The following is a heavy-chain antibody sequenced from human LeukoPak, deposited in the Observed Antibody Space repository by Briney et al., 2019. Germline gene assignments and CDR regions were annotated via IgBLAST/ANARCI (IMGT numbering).Heavy chain of an antibody. CDR2: IIPIFGTG. CDR1: GGTFTSYA. CDR3: ASVVGYSYGFDY. D-gene: IGHD5-18*01. V-gene: IGHV1-69*13. J-gene: IGHJ4*02. Sequence: SVKVSCKASGGTFTSYAISWVRQAPGQGLEWMGGIIPIFGTGNYAQKFQGRVTITADESTSTAYMELSSLRSEDTAVYCCASVVGYSYGFDYWGQGTLVTVSS.